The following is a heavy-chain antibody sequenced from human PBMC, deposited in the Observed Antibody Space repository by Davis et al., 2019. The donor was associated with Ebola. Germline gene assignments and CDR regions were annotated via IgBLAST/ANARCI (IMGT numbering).Heavy chain of an antibody. CDR3: ARDMAGKFDY. V-gene: IGHV4-4*07. CDR1: GGPISNNY. Sequence: PSETLSLTCTVSGGPISNNYWSWIRQPAGKGLEWIGRISISGSTNYNPSLKRRVTMSVDTSKKQFSLKLSSVTAADTAVYYCARDMAGKFDYWGQGTLVTVSS. J-gene: IGHJ4*02. D-gene: IGHD6-19*01. CDR2: ISISGST.